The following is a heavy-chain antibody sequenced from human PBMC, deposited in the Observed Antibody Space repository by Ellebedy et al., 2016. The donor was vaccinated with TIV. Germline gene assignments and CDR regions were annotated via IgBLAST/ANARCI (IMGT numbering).Heavy chain of an antibody. CDR2: ISISGTTL. CDR3: ARVDRVSHAMDV. V-gene: IGHV3-48*01. D-gene: IGHD1-14*01. Sequence: GESLKISCAASGFTLSNSGMTWVRQAPGKGLEWVSYISISGTTLYYADSVRGRFTISRDNAKNSLYLRMNSLRADDTAMHYCARVDRVSHAMDVWGQGTPVTVSS. CDR1: GFTLSNSG. J-gene: IGHJ6*02.